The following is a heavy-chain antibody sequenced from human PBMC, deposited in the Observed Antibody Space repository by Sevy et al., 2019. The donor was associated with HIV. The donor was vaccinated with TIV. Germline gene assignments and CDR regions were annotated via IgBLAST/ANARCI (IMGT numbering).Heavy chain of an antibody. Sequence: GGSLRLSCAASGFTFSNYALHWVRQAPGKGLEWVSSISGPGGTTYYADSVKGRFTISRDNSKNTLHLQMNSLTADDSAVYYCAKGDEPATDYGDYVPNAFDIWGQGTMVTVSS. V-gene: IGHV3-23*01. J-gene: IGHJ3*02. CDR1: GFTFSNYA. CDR2: ISGPGGTT. CDR3: AKGDEPATDYGDYVPNAFDI. D-gene: IGHD4-17*01.